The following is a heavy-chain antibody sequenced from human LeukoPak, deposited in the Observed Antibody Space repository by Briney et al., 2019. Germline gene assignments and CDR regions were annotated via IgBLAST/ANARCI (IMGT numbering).Heavy chain of an antibody. V-gene: IGHV1-18*01. CDR2: ISAYNGNT. Sequence: ASVKVSCKASGYTFTSYGISWVQQAPGQGLEWMGWISAYNGNTNYAQKLQGRVTMTTDTSTSTAYMELRSLRSDDTAVYYCARGGNSYGSGSYYDYWGQGTLVTVSS. CDR3: ARGGNSYGSGSYYDY. CDR1: GYTFTSYG. J-gene: IGHJ4*02. D-gene: IGHD3-10*01.